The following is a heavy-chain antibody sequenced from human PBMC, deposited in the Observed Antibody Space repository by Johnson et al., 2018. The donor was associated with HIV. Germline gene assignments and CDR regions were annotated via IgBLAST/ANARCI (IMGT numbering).Heavy chain of an antibody. CDR3: ARALPEYSSTPQAFDI. CDR2: ISSGADT. V-gene: IGHV3-66*01. D-gene: IGHD6-6*01. Sequence: VQLVESGGGLVQPGGSLRLSCAASGITVSSNYMTWVRQAPGKGLEWVSVISSGADTWYAGSVTGRFTISRDTAKNSLYLQMNSLRAEDTTIYYCARALPEYSSTPQAFDIWGQGTMVTVSS. J-gene: IGHJ3*02. CDR1: GITVSSNY.